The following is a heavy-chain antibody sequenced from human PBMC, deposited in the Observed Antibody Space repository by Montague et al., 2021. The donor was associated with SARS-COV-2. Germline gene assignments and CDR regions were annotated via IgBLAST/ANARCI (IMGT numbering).Heavy chain of an antibody. Sequence: SLRLSCAASGFTFSSYAMSWVRQAPGKGLEWVSTISGSSSSTYYADSVKGRLTISRDNSKNTLYMQMNSLRAEDTAVYYCAKGGGLLLSYFDYWGQGTLVTVSS. CDR3: AKGGGLLLSYFDY. J-gene: IGHJ4*02. CDR1: GFTFSSYA. D-gene: IGHD3-22*01. V-gene: IGHV3-23*01. CDR2: ISGSSSST.